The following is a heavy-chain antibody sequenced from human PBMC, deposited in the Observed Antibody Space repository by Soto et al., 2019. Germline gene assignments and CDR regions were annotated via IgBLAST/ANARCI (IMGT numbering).Heavy chain of an antibody. CDR2: IYYSGST. D-gene: IGHD1-1*01. Sequence: PSETLSVTCAVSGYSISLGHYWSWIRQPPGKGLEWIGYIYYSGSTNYNPSLTSRVTISVDTSKNQFSLKLSSVTAADTAVYYCARGRSDDKEYYYYGMDVWGQGTTVTVSS. V-gene: IGHV4-59*11. CDR3: ARGRSDDKEYYYYGMDV. J-gene: IGHJ6*02. CDR1: GYSISLGHY.